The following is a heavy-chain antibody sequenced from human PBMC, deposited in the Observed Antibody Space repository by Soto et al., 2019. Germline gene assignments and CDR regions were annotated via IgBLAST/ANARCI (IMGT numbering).Heavy chain of an antibody. Sequence: SETLSLTCTVSGGSISSGDYYWSWIRQPPGKGLEWIGYIYYSGSTYYNPSLKSRVTISVDTSKNQFSLKLSSVTAADTAVYYCARGYSNYEGYYYGMDVWGQGTTVTVSS. CDR2: IYYSGST. J-gene: IGHJ6*02. CDR3: ARGYSNYEGYYYGMDV. V-gene: IGHV4-30-4*01. D-gene: IGHD4-4*01. CDR1: GGSISSGDYY.